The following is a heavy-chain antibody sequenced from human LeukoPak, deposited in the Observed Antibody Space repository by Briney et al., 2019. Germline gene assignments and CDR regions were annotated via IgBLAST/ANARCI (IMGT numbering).Heavy chain of an antibody. CDR1: GFTFSSYW. CDR3: ARDWIDILTGSYAFDI. CDR2: IKQDGSEK. Sequence: GGSLRLSCAASGFTFSSYWMSWVRQAPGKGLEWVANIKQDGSEKYYVDSVKGRFTISRDNAKNSLYLQMNSLRAEDTAVYYCARDWIDILTGSYAFDIWGQGTMVTVSS. J-gene: IGHJ3*02. D-gene: IGHD3-9*01. V-gene: IGHV3-7*01.